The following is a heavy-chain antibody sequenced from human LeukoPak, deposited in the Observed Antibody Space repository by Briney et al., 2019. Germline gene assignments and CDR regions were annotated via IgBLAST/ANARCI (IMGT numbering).Heavy chain of an antibody. V-gene: IGHV3-48*04. CDR2: ISSSSTTI. Sequence: GGSLRLSCAASGFTFSTYVMNWVRQAPGKGLEWVSYISSSSTTIYYADSVKGRFTISRDNAKNSLYLQMNSLRAEDTAVYYCAKDSSAGRYSFDYWGQGTLVTVSS. CDR3: AKDSSAGRYSFDY. D-gene: IGHD3-10*01. CDR1: GFTFSTYV. J-gene: IGHJ4*02.